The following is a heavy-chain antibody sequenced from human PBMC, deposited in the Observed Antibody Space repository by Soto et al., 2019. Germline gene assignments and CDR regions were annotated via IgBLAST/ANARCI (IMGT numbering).Heavy chain of an antibody. CDR2: ISYDGSNK. Sequence: QVQLVESGGGVVQPGRSLRLSCAASGFTFRSYAMHWVRQAPGKGLECVAVISYDGSNKFYRDSVKGRFTISRDNSKNTLYLQINSLRYEDTAVYYCARADREDIAVVVGARPGEYGVDVWGQGTTVTVSS. D-gene: IGHD2-15*01. CDR1: GFTFRSYA. J-gene: IGHJ6*02. CDR3: ARADREDIAVVVGARPGEYGVDV. V-gene: IGHV3-30-3*01.